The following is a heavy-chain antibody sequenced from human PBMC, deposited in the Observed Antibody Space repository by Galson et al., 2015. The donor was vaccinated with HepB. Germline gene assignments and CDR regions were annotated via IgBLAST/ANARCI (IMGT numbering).Heavy chain of an antibody. CDR2: INTNGGST. CDR3: ARDHVAWSPWAAFDI. J-gene: IGHJ3*02. V-gene: IGHV3-64*01. D-gene: IGHD5-12*01. Sequence: SLRLSCAASGFTFSNYAMHWVRQAPGKGLEYISVINTNGGSTYYANSVKGRFTISRDNSKNTLYLQMGSLRAEDMAVYYCARDHVAWSPWAAFDIWGQGTMVTVSS. CDR1: GFTFSNYA.